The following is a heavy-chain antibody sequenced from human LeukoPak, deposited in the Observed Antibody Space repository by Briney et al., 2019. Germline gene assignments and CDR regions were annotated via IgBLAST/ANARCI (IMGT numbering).Heavy chain of an antibody. Sequence: GGSLRLSCAASGFTFDDYTMHWVRQAPGKGLEWVSLISWDGGSTYYADSVKGRFTISRDNSKNSLYLQMSSLRTEDTALYYCAKDRDSSGWYGDYYFDYWGQGTLVTVSS. J-gene: IGHJ4*02. CDR1: GFTFDDYT. CDR2: ISWDGGST. D-gene: IGHD6-19*01. CDR3: AKDRDSSGWYGDYYFDY. V-gene: IGHV3-43*01.